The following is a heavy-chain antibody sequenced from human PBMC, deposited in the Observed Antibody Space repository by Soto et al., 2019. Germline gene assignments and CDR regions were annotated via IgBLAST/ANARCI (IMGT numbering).Heavy chain of an antibody. J-gene: IGHJ4*02. CDR1: GGSIRDYF. V-gene: IGHV4-59*01. CDR3: ARVGGDDFGDSGGFDY. D-gene: IGHD4-17*01. CDR2: IYYSGRT. Sequence: SETLSLTCTVSGGSIRDYFWTWIRQPPGKGLEWIGYIYYSGRTNYNPPLKSRVSISVDTSKNHSSLQLRSVTAADTAVYYCARVGGDDFGDSGGFDYWGQGTLVTVSS.